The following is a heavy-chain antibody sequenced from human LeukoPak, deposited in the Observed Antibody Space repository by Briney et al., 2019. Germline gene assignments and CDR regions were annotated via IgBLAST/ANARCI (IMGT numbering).Heavy chain of an antibody. CDR2: IYYSGST. CDR3: ARGGITMVRGVPGGMDV. Sequence: PSETLSLTCTVSGGSISSYYWSWIRQPPGKGLEWLGYIYYSGSTNYNPSLKSRVTISVGTSKNQFSLKLSSVTAADTAVYYCARGGITMVRGVPGGMDVWGQGTTVTVSS. CDR1: GGSISSYY. V-gene: IGHV4-59*01. D-gene: IGHD3-10*01. J-gene: IGHJ6*02.